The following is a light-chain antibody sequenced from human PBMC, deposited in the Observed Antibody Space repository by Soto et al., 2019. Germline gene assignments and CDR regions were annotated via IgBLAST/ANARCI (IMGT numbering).Light chain of an antibody. CDR2: EVS. Sequence: QSALAQPASVSGSPGQSITISCTGTISDFGGHNYVSWYQQHPGKAPKLMIYEVSYRPSGVSSRFSGSKSGNTASLTISGLQAEDEAAYYCSSRTSSSTHYVFGTGTKVTVL. CDR1: ISDFGGHNY. CDR3: SSRTSSSTHYV. J-gene: IGLJ1*01. V-gene: IGLV2-14*01.